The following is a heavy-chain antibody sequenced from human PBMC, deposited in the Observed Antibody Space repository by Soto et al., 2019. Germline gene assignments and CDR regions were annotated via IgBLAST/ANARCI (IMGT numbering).Heavy chain of an antibody. V-gene: IGHV6-1*01. CDR2: TYYRSKWYN. D-gene: IGHD5-12*01. J-gene: IGHJ5*02. Sequence: SRTLSLTCAISGDSVSSNSAAWNWIRQSPSRGLEWLGRTYYRSKWYNDYAVSVKSRITINPDTSKNQFSLQLNSVTPEDTAVYFCAKGDNLGPKTGYAFDPWGQGIMVTVSS. CDR1: GDSVSSNSAA. CDR3: AKGDNLGPKTGYAFDP.